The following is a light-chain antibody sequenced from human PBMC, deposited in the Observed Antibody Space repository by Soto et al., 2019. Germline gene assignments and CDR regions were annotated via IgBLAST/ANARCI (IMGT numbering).Light chain of an antibody. V-gene: IGKV3-11*01. CDR1: QSVSSH. CDR2: DAS. J-gene: IGKJ4*01. CDR3: QQRSNWPLT. Sequence: EIVLTQSPATLSLSPGERATLSCRASQSVSSHLAWYQQKPGQAPSLLIYDASSMATGIPARFSGSGSGTDFSLTISSLEPEDFAVYYCQQRSNWPLTFGGGTKVESK.